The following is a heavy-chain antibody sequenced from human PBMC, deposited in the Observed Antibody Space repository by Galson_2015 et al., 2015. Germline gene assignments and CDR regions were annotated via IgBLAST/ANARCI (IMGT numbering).Heavy chain of an antibody. J-gene: IGHJ4*02. Sequence: SVKVSCKVSGYTLTDLYMHWVRQAPGKGLEWMGGFDPEDGGTIYAQKFQGRVTMTEDTSTDTAYMELSSLRSEDTAVYYCATGVRGVINYYFDYWGQGTLVTVSS. V-gene: IGHV1-24*01. CDR2: FDPEDGGT. CDR1: GYTLTDLY. D-gene: IGHD3-10*01. CDR3: ATGVRGVINYYFDY.